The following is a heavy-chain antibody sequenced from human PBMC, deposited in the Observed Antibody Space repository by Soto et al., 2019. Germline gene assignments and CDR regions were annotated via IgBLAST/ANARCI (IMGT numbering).Heavy chain of an antibody. J-gene: IGHJ3*02. D-gene: IGHD3-3*01. V-gene: IGHV1-2*05. CDR3: ARGGGVGVAGSAAFDM. CDR2: INPATGAA. Sequence: QLHLVQSGAVVKKPGASVTVSCSASGYPVTAYYMHWVRQAPGRGLEWMGGINPATGAAKYTQTFPGRVTMTRDTSTVTVLMELGGRTSEDPVVFYCARGGGVGVAGSAAFDMWGQGTLVTVSS. CDR1: GYPVTAYY.